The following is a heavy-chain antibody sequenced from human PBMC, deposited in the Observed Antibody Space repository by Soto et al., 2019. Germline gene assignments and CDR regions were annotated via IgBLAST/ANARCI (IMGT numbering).Heavy chain of an antibody. CDR2: ICGSGGRS. D-gene: IGHD3-16*01. CDR3: AKAYFVWSSEQPYYFDY. V-gene: IGHV3-23*01. Sequence: EVQLLDSGGGLVQPGGSLRLSCAASGFTFSNYAMTWVRQGPGKGLEWVSGICGSGGRSYYADSVKGRFTISRDNSKSTLYLQMNSLRAEDTAVYYCAKAYFVWSSEQPYYFDYWGQGTLVTVSS. CDR1: GFTFSNYA. J-gene: IGHJ4*02.